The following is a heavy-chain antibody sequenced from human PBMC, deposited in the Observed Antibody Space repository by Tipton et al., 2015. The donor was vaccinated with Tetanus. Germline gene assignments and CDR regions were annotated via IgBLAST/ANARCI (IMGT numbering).Heavy chain of an antibody. Sequence: RSLRLSCAAPGFTFSSYGMHWVRQAPGKGLEWVAVIWYDGSNKYYADSVKGRFTISRDNSKNTLYLQMNSLRAEDTAVYYCARGTSRIVYYFDYWGQGTLVTVSS. D-gene: IGHD2-21*01. CDR1: GFTFSSYG. CDR3: ARGTSRIVYYFDY. CDR2: IWYDGSNK. J-gene: IGHJ4*02. V-gene: IGHV3-33*01.